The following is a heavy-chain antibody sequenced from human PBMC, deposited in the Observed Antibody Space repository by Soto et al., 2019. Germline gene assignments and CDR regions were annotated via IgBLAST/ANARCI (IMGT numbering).Heavy chain of an antibody. Sequence: QVQLVQSGAEVRKPGSSVKVSCRASGGTFSSYAISWVRQAPGQGLEWMGGIIPIFGTANYAQKFQGRVTITXXEXTXXAYMELSSLRSEDTAVYYCARDGPQSGEFLYYFDYWGQGTLITVSS. D-gene: IGHD3-10*01. V-gene: IGHV1-69*05. CDR3: ARDGPQSGEFLYYFDY. CDR2: IIPIFGTA. CDR1: GGTFSSYA. J-gene: IGHJ4*02.